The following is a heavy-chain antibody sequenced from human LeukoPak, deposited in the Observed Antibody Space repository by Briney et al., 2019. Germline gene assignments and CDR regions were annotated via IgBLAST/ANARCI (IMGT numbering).Heavy chain of an antibody. Sequence: GGSLRLSCAASGFTVSSNYMSWVRQATGKGLEWVSAIGTDGDTFYPDSVKGQFTISRENAKNSFYLQINTVRAGDTAVYYCARGRGGHFDYWGQGTLVTVSS. CDR3: ARGRGGHFDY. CDR1: GFTVSSNY. V-gene: IGHV3-13*01. CDR2: IGTDGDT. D-gene: IGHD3-16*01. J-gene: IGHJ4*02.